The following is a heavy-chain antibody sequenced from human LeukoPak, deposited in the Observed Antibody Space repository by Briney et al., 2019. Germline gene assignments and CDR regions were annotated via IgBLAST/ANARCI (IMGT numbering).Heavy chain of an antibody. CDR2: INWNGGSI. J-gene: IGHJ4*02. CDR1: GFTFDDYG. CDR3: ARGRSTFDY. D-gene: IGHD2-2*01. V-gene: IGHV3-20*04. Sequence: LGGSLRLSCAVSGFTFDDYGMSWVRQAQGKGLEWVSGINWNGGSIGYADSVKGRFTISRDNVKNSLYLQMNSLRAEDTALYYCARGRSTFDYWGQGALVTVSS.